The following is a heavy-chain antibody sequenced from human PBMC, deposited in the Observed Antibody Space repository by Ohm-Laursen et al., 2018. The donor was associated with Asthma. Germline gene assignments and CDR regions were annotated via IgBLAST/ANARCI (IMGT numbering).Heavy chain of an antibody. CDR3: AKDDRRWLVTPFDY. J-gene: IGHJ4*02. Sequence: SLRLSCAASGFTFDDYAMHWVRQAPGKGLEWVSGISWNSGSIGYADSVKGRFTISRDNAKNSLYLQMNSLRAEDTALYYCAKDDRRWLVTPFDYWGRGTLVTVSS. CDR1: GFTFDDYA. D-gene: IGHD6-19*01. CDR2: ISWNSGSI. V-gene: IGHV3-9*01.